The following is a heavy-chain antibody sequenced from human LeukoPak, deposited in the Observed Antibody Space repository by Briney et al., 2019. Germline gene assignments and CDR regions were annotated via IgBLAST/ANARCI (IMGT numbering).Heavy chain of an antibody. CDR1: GFTFSSYA. D-gene: IGHD6-13*01. V-gene: IGHV3-30-3*01. CDR2: ISYDGSNK. Sequence: PGRSLRLSCAASGFTFSSYAMHWVRQAPGKGLEWVAVISYDGSNKYYADSVKGRFTISRDNSKNTLYLQMNSLRAEDTAVYYCASLRGIAAAGTWDNTGYWGQGTLVAVSS. J-gene: IGHJ4*02. CDR3: ASLRGIAAAGTWDNTGY.